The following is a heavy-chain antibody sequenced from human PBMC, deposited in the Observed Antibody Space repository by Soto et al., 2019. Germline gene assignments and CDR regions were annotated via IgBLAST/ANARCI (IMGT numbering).Heavy chain of an antibody. J-gene: IGHJ5*02. CDR2: INSSGST. CDR1: GGSIISASYS. Sequence: QVQLQESGPRLVKPSQTLSLSCAVSGGSIISASYSWNWIRQSPGRGLAWIGHINSSGSTYYNPTLKSRVSISVDTSNNQFSLKLTSVTAADTAVYFCAREDAARIERWFDAWGQGILVTVSS. V-gene: IGHV4-31*11. D-gene: IGHD6-6*01. CDR3: AREDAARIERWFDA.